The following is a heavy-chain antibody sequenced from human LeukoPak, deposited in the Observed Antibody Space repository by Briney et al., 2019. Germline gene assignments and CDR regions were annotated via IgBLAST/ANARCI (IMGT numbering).Heavy chain of an antibody. CDR2: IYSGGST. Sequence: GGSLRLSCAASGFTVSSNYMSWVRQAPGKGLEWVSVIYSGGSTYYADSVKGRFTISRDNSKNTLYLQMNSLRAEDTAVYYCAREKYYYDSSGYYDYWGQGILVTVSS. D-gene: IGHD3-22*01. V-gene: IGHV3-53*01. J-gene: IGHJ4*02. CDR1: GFTVSSNY. CDR3: AREKYYYDSSGYYDY.